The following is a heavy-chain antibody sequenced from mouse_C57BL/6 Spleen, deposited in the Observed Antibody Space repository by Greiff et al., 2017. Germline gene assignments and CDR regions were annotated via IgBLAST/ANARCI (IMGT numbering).Heavy chain of an antibody. CDR3: ARGAYGSRGGYFDV. CDR2: IHPSDSDT. CDR1: GYPFTSYW. V-gene: IGHV1-74*01. D-gene: IGHD1-1*01. Sequence: QVQLQQPGAELVKPGASVKVSCKASGYPFTSYWMHWVKQRPGQGLEWIGRIHPSDSDTNYNQKFKGKATLTVDKSSSTAYMQLSSLTSEASAVYYCARGAYGSRGGYFDVWGTGTTVTFSS. J-gene: IGHJ1*03.